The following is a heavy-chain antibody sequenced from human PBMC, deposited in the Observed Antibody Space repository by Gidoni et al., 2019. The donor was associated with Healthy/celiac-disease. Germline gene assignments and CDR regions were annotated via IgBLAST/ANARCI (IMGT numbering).Heavy chain of an antibody. CDR1: GGSISSYY. Sequence: QVQLQESGPGLVKPSETLSLTCTVSGGSISSYYWSWIRQPPGQGLEWIGYIYYSGSTNYNPSLKSRVTISVDTSKNQFSLKLSSVTAADTAVYYCARALRDQPLLYCDPWGQGTLVTVSS. CDR3: ARALRDQPLLYCDP. J-gene: IGHJ5*02. CDR2: IYYSGST. V-gene: IGHV4-59*01. D-gene: IGHD2-2*01.